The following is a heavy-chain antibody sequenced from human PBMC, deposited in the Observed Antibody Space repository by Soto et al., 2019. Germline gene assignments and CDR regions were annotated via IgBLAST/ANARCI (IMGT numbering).Heavy chain of an antibody. CDR2: FDPEDGET. J-gene: IGHJ5*02. CDR3: ATCQISGTGYWFDP. Sequence: ASVKVSCKVSGYTLTELSMHWVRQAPGKGLEWMGGFDPEDGETIYAQKFQGRVTMTEDTSTDTAYMELSSLRSEDTAVYYCATCQISGTGYWFDPWGQGTLVTVPQ. CDR1: GYTLTELS. V-gene: IGHV1-24*01. D-gene: IGHD2-15*01.